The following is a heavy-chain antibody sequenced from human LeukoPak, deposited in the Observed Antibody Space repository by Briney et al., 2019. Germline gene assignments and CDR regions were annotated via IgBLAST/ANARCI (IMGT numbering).Heavy chain of an antibody. D-gene: IGHD3-22*01. CDR3: ARMTDSSGYYYLDY. CDR1: GYSFTSYW. Sequence: GESLMISCKGSGYSFTSYWIGWVRQMPGKGLEWMGIIYPSDSDTRYSTSFQGRVDISADKSISTAYLQWSSLKASDTAMYYCARMTDSSGYYYLDYCGQGALFSASS. CDR2: IYPSDSDT. J-gene: IGHJ4*02. V-gene: IGHV5-51*01.